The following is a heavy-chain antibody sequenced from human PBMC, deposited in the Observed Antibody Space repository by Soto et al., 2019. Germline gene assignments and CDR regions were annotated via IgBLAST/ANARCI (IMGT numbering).Heavy chain of an antibody. CDR2: IHHDGGT. CDR1: GGPIRSYNW. CDR3: ARMPYSYYAMDV. J-gene: IGHJ6*02. D-gene: IGHD2-2*01. V-gene: IGHV4-4*02. Sequence: QVQLQESGPGLVEPAGTLSLTCAVSGGPIRSYNWWSWVRQPPGKGLEWIGEIHHDGGTNYNTFLKSRVTISVDNAKNHLSLNLNSVTAADAAIYYCARMPYSYYAMDVWGQGTTVTVSS.